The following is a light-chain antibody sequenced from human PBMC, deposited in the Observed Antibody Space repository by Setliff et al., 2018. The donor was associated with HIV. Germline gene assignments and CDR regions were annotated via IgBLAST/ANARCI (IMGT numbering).Light chain of an antibody. CDR2: ELS. CDR1: SSDIGSHNH. Sequence: QSALTQHPSASGSPGQSVAISCTGTSSDIGSHNHVSWYQQYPGKAPKLMIYELSQRPSGVPDRFSGSKSGNTASLTVSGLQAEDEADYYCASYAGDGVHDIYVFGTGTKVTVL. J-gene: IGLJ1*01. V-gene: IGLV2-8*01. CDR3: ASYAGDGVHDIYV.